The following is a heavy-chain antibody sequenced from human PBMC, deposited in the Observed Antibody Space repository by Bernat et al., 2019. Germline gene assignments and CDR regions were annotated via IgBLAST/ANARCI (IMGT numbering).Heavy chain of an antibody. CDR3: GRDRGNNAPIDN. CDR1: GFTFTSYG. CDR2: IWHDGRKK. D-gene: IGHD1/OR15-1a*01. J-gene: IGHJ4*02. Sequence: QEQLVESGGGVVQPGRSLRLSCAASGFTFTSYGLHWVRQAPAKGLEWVAVIWHDGRKKYYADSVKGRFTISRDNSKNTLYLEMNSLRDEDTAVYYCGRDRGNNAPIDNWGQGTLVSVSS. V-gene: IGHV3-33*01.